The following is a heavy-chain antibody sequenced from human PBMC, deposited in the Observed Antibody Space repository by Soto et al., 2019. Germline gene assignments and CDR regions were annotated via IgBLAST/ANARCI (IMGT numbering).Heavy chain of an antibody. CDR3: ARVRCFNGLCHTADYGMDV. CDR2: IIPISGTT. V-gene: IGHV1-69*13. Sequence: SVKVSCKASGDVFRSYGINWVRQAPGQGLEWMGGIIPISGTTNYAQKFQGRVAITADESTGTVYMELSRLRSEDTAVYFCARVRCFNGLCHTADYGMDVWGQGTTVTVSS. J-gene: IGHJ6*02. CDR1: GDVFRSYG. D-gene: IGHD2-8*01.